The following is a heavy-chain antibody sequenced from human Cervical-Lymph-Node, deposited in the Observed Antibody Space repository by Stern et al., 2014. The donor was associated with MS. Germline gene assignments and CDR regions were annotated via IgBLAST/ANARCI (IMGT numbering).Heavy chain of an antibody. CDR3: ARIVAVAAIPYYGMDV. CDR1: GFSLSTSGMC. Sequence: SGPALVKPTQTLTLTCTFSGFSLSTSGMCVSWIRQPPGKALEWLALLDWDDDKYYSTSLKTRLTISKDTSKNRVVLTMTNMDPVDTATYYCARIVAVAAIPYYGMDVWGQGTTVTVSS. CDR2: LDWDDDK. D-gene: IGHD6-19*01. V-gene: IGHV2-70*01. J-gene: IGHJ6*02.